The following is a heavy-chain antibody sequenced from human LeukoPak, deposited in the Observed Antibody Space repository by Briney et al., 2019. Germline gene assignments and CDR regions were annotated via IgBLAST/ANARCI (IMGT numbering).Heavy chain of an antibody. J-gene: IGHJ3*01. D-gene: IGHD6-19*01. V-gene: IGHV1-46*01. CDR3: ARDPSQSRVRGARGYAFDV. CDR2: INPSGGST. CDR1: GATFTSYY. Sequence: ASVKVSCKASGATFTSYYMHWVRQAPGRGLEWMGIINPSGGSTSYAQKFQGRVTMTRDMSTSTVYMELSSLRSEDTAVYYCARDPSQSRVRGARGYAFDVWGQGTMVTVSS.